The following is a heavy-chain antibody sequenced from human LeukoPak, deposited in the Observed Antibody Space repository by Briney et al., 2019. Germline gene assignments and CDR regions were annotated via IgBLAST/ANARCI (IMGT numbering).Heavy chain of an antibody. CDR1: GFTFNNFG. Sequence: GGSLRLSCAASGFTFNNFGLTWVRQTPGRGLEWVSTISSGGGSTYYADSVKGRFTISRDNSKNTLYLQMNSLRAEDTAVYYCARGGAVAGTENAFDIWGQGTMVTVSS. CDR3: ARGGAVAGTENAFDI. CDR2: ISSGGGST. D-gene: IGHD6-19*01. J-gene: IGHJ3*02. V-gene: IGHV3-23*01.